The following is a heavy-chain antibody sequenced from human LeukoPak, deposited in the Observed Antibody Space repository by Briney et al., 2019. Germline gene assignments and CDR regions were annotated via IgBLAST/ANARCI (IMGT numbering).Heavy chain of an antibody. CDR2: IYYSGST. D-gene: IGHD3-10*01. CDR1: GGSISSGDYY. CDR3: ARALSTMVRGAAPSYLDY. J-gene: IGHJ4*02. V-gene: IGHV4-30-4*01. Sequence: SETLSLTCTVSGGSISSGDYYWSWIRQPPGKGLEWIGYIYYSGSTYCNPSLKSRVTISVDTSKNQYSLKLSSVTAADTAVYYCARALSTMVRGAAPSYLDYWGQGTLVTVSS.